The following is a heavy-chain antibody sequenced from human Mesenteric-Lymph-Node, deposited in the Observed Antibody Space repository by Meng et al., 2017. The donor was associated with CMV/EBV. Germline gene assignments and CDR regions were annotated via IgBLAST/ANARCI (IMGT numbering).Heavy chain of an antibody. J-gene: IGHJ4*02. CDR1: GFTFSSYA. V-gene: IGHV3-30*14. Sequence: GGSLRLSCAASGFTFSSYAMHWVRQAPGKGLEWVAVISYDGSNKYYADSVKGRFTISRDNSKNTLYLQMNSLRAEDTAVYYCARDNPPDYWGQGTQVTVSS. CDR2: ISYDGSNK. CDR3: ARDNPPDY.